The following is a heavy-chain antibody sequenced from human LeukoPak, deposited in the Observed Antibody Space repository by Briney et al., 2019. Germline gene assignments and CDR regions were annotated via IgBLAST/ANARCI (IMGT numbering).Heavy chain of an antibody. CDR2: IGSSGTTI. Sequence: PGGSLRLSCAVSGFPFSIYEMNWVRQAPGKGLEWVSNIGSSGTTIYYADSVKGRFSISRDNAKSSLYLQMNSLRVEDTAVYYCALLAVASDFAYWGQGALATVPS. J-gene: IGHJ4*02. CDR3: ALLAVASDFAY. D-gene: IGHD6-19*01. CDR1: GFPFSIYE. V-gene: IGHV3-48*03.